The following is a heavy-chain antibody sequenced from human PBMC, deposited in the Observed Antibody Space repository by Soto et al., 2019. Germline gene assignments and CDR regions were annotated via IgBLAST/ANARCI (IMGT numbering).Heavy chain of an antibody. Sequence: GGSLRLSCVASGLTFNIFAFHWVRQAPGKGLEWLSVISYDGREIHYSESVKGRFTISRDSSTNTVYLEMNSLRYEDTAVYYCASNPLAVTGSFVNYWGQGTLVTVSS. CDR1: GLTFNIFA. J-gene: IGHJ4*02. D-gene: IGHD3-9*01. CDR3: ASNPLAVTGSFVNY. V-gene: IGHV3-30-3*01. CDR2: ISYDGREI.